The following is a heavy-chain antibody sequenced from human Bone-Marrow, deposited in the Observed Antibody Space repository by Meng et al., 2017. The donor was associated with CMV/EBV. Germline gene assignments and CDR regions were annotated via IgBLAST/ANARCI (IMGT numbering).Heavy chain of an antibody. CDR2: ISSSSSYI. CDR1: GFTFSSYS. J-gene: IGHJ4*02. V-gene: IGHV3-21*06. CDR3: ARGNTAAH. D-gene: IGHD6-13*01. Sequence: GESLKISCAASGFTFSSYSMNWVRQAPGKGLEWVSSISSSSSYIYYADSVKGRFTISRDNAKNSLYLLMNSLRDEDTAVYYCARGNTAAHWGQGTLVTVSS.